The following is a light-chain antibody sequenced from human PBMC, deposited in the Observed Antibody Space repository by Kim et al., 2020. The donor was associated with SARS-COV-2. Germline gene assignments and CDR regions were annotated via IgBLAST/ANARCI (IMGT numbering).Light chain of an antibody. CDR1: SGIHVDIYN. V-gene: IGLV5-39*01. J-gene: IGLJ3*02. Sequence: FTCTLRSGIHVDIYNIFWYQQKPGSLPRYLLRYKSDSNKEQGSGVPSRFSGSKDASTNACLLLISGLQSEDEAGYYCAIWYSNTWVFGGGTQLTVL. CDR2: YKSDSNK. CDR3: AIWYSNTWV.